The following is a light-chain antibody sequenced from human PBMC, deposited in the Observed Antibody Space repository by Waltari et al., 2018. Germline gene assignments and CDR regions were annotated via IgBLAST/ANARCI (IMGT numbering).Light chain of an antibody. CDR1: QSILYSSNNKNS. Sequence: DIVMTQSPDSLAVSLGERATINCKSSQSILYSSNNKNSSAWYQQKPGQPPKLLIYWASTRESGVPDRFSGSGSGTDFTLTITSLQAEDVAVYYCQQYYGAPYTFGQGTKLEIK. J-gene: IGKJ2*01. CDR2: WAS. CDR3: QQYYGAPYT. V-gene: IGKV4-1*01.